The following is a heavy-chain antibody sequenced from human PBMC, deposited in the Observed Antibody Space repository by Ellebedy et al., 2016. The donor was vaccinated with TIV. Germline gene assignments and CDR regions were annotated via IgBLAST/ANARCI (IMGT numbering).Heavy chain of an antibody. CDR2: IYYSGST. CDR1: GGSISSYY. Sequence: SETLSLTCTVSGGSISSYYWSWIRQPPGKGLEWIGYIYYSGSTNYNPSLKSRVTISVDTSKNQFSLKLSSVTAADTAVYYCARLHSSTTVWYFDLWGRGTLVTVSS. D-gene: IGHD2/OR15-2a*01. V-gene: IGHV4-59*08. CDR3: ARLHSSTTVWYFDL. J-gene: IGHJ2*01.